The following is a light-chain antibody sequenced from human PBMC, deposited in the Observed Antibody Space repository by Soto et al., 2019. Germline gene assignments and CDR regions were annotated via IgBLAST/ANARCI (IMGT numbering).Light chain of an antibody. CDR3: QSYDSSLSVV. CDR2: GNS. J-gene: IGLJ2*01. Sequence: QAVVTQPPSVSGAPELRVTISCTGSSSNIGAGYDVHWYQQLPGTAPKLLIYGNSNRPSGVPDRFSGSKSGTSASLAITGLQAEDEADYYCQSYDSSLSVVFGGGTQLTVL. V-gene: IGLV1-40*01. CDR1: SSNIGAGYD.